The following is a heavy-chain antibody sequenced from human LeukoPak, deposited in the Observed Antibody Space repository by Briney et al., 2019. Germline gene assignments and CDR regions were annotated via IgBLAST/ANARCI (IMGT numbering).Heavy chain of an antibody. Sequence: SETLSLTCTVSGGSISSYYWSWIRQPPGKGLEWIGYIYYSGSTNYNPSLKSRVTISVDTSKNQFSLKLSSVTAADTAVYYCARFTVVSRSGMDVWGQGTTVTVSS. D-gene: IGHD4-23*01. J-gene: IGHJ6*02. V-gene: IGHV4-59*08. CDR1: GGSISSYY. CDR2: IYYSGST. CDR3: ARFTVVSRSGMDV.